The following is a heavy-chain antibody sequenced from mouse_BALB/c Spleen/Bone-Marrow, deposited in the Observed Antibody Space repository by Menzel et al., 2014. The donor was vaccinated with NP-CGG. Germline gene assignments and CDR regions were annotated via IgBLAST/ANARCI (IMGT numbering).Heavy chain of an antibody. CDR1: GFTFSSYG. Sequence: EVKLVESGGDFVKPGGSLKLSCAASGFTFSSYGMSWVRQTPDKRLEWIATTNSGGSFTYYPDSVKGRFSISRDNTKDTLNRQVNRKKTKRKTEDNGANQGDRDVRKALDVWGAGTTVTVSS. D-gene: IGHD3-2*01. CDR3: ANQGDRDVRKALDV. V-gene: IGHV5-6*01. CDR2: TNSGGSFT. J-gene: IGHJ1*01.